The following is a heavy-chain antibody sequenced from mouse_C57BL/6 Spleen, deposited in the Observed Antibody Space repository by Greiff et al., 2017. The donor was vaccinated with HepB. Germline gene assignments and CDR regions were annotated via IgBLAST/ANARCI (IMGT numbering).Heavy chain of an antibody. CDR2: IYPGSGST. J-gene: IGHJ1*03. D-gene: IGHD2-4*01. Sequence: VQLQQPGAELVKPGASVKMSCKASGYTFTSYWITWVKQRPGQGLEWIGDIYPGSGSTNYNEKFKSKATLTVDTSSSTAYMQLSSLTSEDSAVYYCARGGDYYDHDRYFDVWGTGTTVTVSS. CDR3: ARGGDYYDHDRYFDV. CDR1: GYTFTSYW. V-gene: IGHV1-55*01.